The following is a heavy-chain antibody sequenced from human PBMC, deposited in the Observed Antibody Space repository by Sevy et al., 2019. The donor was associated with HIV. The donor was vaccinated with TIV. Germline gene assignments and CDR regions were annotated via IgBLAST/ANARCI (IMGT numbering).Heavy chain of an antibody. CDR1: GFTFSDYY. CDR2: ISSSGSTI. J-gene: IGHJ5*02. D-gene: IGHD3-3*01. Sequence: GGSLRLSCAASGFTFSDYYMSWIRQAPGKGLEWVSYISSSGSTIYYADSVKGRFTISRDNAKNSLYLQMNSLRAEDTAVYYCARDPDYYDFEQDPGGQGTLVTVSS. V-gene: IGHV3-11*01. CDR3: ARDPDYYDFEQDP.